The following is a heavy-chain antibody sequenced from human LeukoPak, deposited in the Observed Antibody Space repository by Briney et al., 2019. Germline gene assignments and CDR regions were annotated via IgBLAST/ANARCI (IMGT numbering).Heavy chain of an antibody. Sequence: GGSLRLSCAASRFTFTRHGMSLVRQAPGKGLEWVSTTGLESVHTLCADSVQGRFTVSRDNSRNTLDLQMDNLTVDDTAIYYCVRGDDIGKHPTRAYYFDIWGQGTLVSVSS. CDR1: RFTFTRHG. CDR3: VRGDDIGKHPTRAYYFDI. D-gene: IGHD3-10*01. J-gene: IGHJ4*02. V-gene: IGHV3-23*01. CDR2: TGLESVHT.